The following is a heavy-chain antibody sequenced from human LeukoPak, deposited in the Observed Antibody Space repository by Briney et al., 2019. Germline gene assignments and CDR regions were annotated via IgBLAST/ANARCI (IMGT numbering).Heavy chain of an antibody. Sequence: PGGSLRLSCAASGFTFSQYAMSWVRQAPGKGLEWVSYISSSSSTIYYADSVKGRFTISRDNAKNSLYLQMNSLRDEDTAVYYCARDRPDYGDYVGYWGQGTLVTVSS. V-gene: IGHV3-48*02. D-gene: IGHD4-17*01. CDR3: ARDRPDYGDYVGY. J-gene: IGHJ4*02. CDR2: ISSSSSTI. CDR1: GFTFSQYA.